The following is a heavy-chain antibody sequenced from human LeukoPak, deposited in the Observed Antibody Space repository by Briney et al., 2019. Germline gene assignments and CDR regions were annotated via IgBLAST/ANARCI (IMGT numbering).Heavy chain of an antibody. CDR2: IWYDGSNK. J-gene: IGHJ3*02. Sequence: GRSLRLSCAASGFTFTTYAMHWVRQAPGKGLEWGAAIWYDGSNKYYTDSVKGRFTISRDNSKNTLYLQMTSLRAEDTAVYYCAREADCSGGNCYRGAFDIWGQGTMVTVSS. V-gene: IGHV3-33*01. CDR3: AREADCSGGNCYRGAFDI. D-gene: IGHD2-15*01. CDR1: GFTFTTYA.